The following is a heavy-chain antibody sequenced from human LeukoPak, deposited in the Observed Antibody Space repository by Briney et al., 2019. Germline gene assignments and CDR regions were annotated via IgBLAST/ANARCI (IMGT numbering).Heavy chain of an antibody. V-gene: IGHV4-59*08. CDR1: GVSINNHY. D-gene: IGHD1-26*01. J-gene: IGHJ3*02. CDR3: VTSRAGTYDRPFDI. Sequence: SETLSLTCIVSGVSINNHYWSWICPTPGKGRGWVGDNHYTGTTQSNTSPKSRVSLSQDTSKNQFSLELCSVTPTDTALYFCVTSRAGTYDRPFDIGAQGTMVTVFS. CDR2: NHYTGTT.